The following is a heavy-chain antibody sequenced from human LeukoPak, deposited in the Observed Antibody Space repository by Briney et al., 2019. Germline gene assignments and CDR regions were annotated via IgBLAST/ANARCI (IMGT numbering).Heavy chain of an antibody. CDR2: INSDGSST. CDR1: GFTFSSYW. V-gene: IGHV3-74*01. J-gene: IGHJ4*02. CDR3: ARVKSPHLGELSLLVY. Sequence: PGGSLRLSCAASGFTFSSYWMHWVRQAPGKGLVWVSRINSDGSSTSYADSVKGRFTISRDNAKNTLYLQMNSLRAEDTAVYYCARVKSPHLGELSLLVYWGQGTLVTVSS. D-gene: IGHD3-16*02.